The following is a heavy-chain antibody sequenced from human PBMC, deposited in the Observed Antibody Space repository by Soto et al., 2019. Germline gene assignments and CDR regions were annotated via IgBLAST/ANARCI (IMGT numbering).Heavy chain of an antibody. D-gene: IGHD3-3*01. Sequence: SETLSLTCTVSGGSISSYYWSWIRQPPGKGLEWIGYIYYSGSTNYNPSLKSRVTISVDTSKNQFSLKLSSVTAADTAVYYCARGDFWSGYYTDSYYYYGMDVWGQGTTVTV. CDR2: IYYSGST. CDR1: GGSISSYY. V-gene: IGHV4-59*01. CDR3: ARGDFWSGYYTDSYYYYGMDV. J-gene: IGHJ6*02.